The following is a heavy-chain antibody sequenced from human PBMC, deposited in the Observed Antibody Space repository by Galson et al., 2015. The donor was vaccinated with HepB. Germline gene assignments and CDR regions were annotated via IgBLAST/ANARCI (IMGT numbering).Heavy chain of an antibody. V-gene: IGHV1-18*01. CDR3: ARDLGVALVGATMGY. CDR2: ISAYNGNT. D-gene: IGHD1-26*01. J-gene: IGHJ4*02. Sequence: SVKVSCKASGYTFTSYGISWVRQAPGQGLEWMGWISAYNGNTNYAQKLQGRVTMTTDTSTSTAYMELRSLRSDDTAVYYCARDLGVALVGATMGYWGQGTLVTVSS. CDR1: GYTFTSYG.